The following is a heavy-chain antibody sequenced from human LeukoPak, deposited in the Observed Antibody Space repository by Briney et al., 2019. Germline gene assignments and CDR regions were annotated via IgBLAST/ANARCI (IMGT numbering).Heavy chain of an antibody. D-gene: IGHD4-17*01. J-gene: IGHJ6*03. CDR2: INHSGST. Sequence: SETLSLTCAVYGGSFSGYYWSWIRQPPGKGLEWIGEINHSGSTNYNPSLKSRVTISVDTSKNQFSLKLSSVTAADTAVYYCASQGTTVTTYYYYYMDVWGKGTTVTISS. V-gene: IGHV4-34*01. CDR3: ASQGTTVTTYYYYYMDV. CDR1: GGSFSGYY.